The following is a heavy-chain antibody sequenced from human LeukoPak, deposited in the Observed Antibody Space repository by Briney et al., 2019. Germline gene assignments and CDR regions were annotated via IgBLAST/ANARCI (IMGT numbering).Heavy chain of an antibody. V-gene: IGHV4-34*01. Sequence: SETLSLTCAVYGGSFSGYYWSWIRQPPGKGLEWIGEINHSGSTNYNPSLKSRVTISVDTSKNPFSLKLSSVSAADTAVYFCAGPLRGYDSWAQGTLVTVSS. CDR3: AGPLRGYDS. J-gene: IGHJ5*02. CDR1: GGSFSGYY. D-gene: IGHD5-12*01. CDR2: INHSGST.